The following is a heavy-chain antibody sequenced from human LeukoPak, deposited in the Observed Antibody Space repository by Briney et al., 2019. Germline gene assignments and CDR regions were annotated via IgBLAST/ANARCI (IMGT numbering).Heavy chain of an antibody. V-gene: IGHV3-21*01. J-gene: IGHJ4*02. CDR2: ISSSSSYI. CDR3: ARSAATYYFDY. Sequence: GGSLRLSCAASGFTFSSYSINWVRQAPGKGLEWVSSISSSSSYIYYADSMKGRFTISRDNAKNSLYLQMSSLTAEDTAVYYCARSAATYYFDYWGQGTLVTVSS. CDR1: GFTFSSYS. D-gene: IGHD6-25*01.